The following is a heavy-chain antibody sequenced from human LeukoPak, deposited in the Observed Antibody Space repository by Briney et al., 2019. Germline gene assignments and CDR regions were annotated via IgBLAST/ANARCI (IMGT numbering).Heavy chain of an antibody. CDR1: GGSISSYY. Sequence: PSETLSLTXTVSGGSISSYYWSWIRQPPGKGLEWIGYIYYSGSTNYNPSLKSRVTISVDTSKNQFSLKLSSVTAADTAVYYCARVTYYYDSSGYYLWYFDLWGCGTLVTVSS. CDR2: IYYSGST. CDR3: ARVTYYYDSSGYYLWYFDL. J-gene: IGHJ2*01. V-gene: IGHV4-59*01. D-gene: IGHD3-22*01.